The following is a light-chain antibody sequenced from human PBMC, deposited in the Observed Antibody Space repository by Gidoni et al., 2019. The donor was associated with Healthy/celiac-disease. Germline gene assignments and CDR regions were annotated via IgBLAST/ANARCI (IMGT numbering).Light chain of an antibody. CDR3: QTWDSRSETVV. CDR2: KDK. J-gene: IGLJ2*01. CDR1: RWEDLY. Sequence: SYDLTQSPSVSVSPGQTATITCTGERWEDLYVFWYVQKQGQSPLLVVYKDKNRPSGVPDRFSGSNSANTASLTISGIQPVDEGDYYCQTWDSRSETVVFGGGTKLTVL. V-gene: IGLV3-1*01.